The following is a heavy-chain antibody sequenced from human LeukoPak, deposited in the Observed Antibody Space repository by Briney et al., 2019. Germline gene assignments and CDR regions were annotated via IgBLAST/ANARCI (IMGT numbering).Heavy chain of an antibody. Sequence: TGGSLRLSCAASGFTFSLYSLNWVRQAPGKGLEWISYIGVRTTTIGYADSVKGRFTISRDNARNSLYLQMNSLRVEDTAVYYCARGPPLFDPWGQGTLVTVSS. J-gene: IGHJ5*02. CDR1: GFTFSLYS. CDR3: ARGPPLFDP. CDR2: IGVRTTTI. V-gene: IGHV3-48*01.